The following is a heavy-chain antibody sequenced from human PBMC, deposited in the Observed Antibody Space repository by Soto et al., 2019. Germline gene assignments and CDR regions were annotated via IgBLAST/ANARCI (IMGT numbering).Heavy chain of an antibody. CDR1: GGSINSSY. CDR3: ARDGYCANGICFGGGGPFDY. V-gene: IGHV4-59*01. CDR2: IFYSGST. Sequence: ETLSLTCTVSGGSINSSYWNWIRQPPGKGLEWIGYIFYSGSTSYNPSLKSRVTISLDTSKSQFSLKLSSVTAADTAVYFCARDGYCANGICFGGGGPFDYWGQGTLVTVSS. D-gene: IGHD2-8*01. J-gene: IGHJ4*02.